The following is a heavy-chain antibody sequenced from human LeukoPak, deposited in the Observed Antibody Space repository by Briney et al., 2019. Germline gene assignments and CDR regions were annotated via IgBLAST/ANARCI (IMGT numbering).Heavy chain of an antibody. CDR3: ARGEDYRLPAH. J-gene: IGHJ4*02. D-gene: IGHD6-25*01. CDR1: GGSISSYY. CDR2: IYYSGST. V-gene: IGHV4-59*01. Sequence: PSETLSLTCTVSGGSISSYYWSWIRQPPGKGLEWSGYIYYSGSTNYNPSLTSRVTISVDTSKNQFSLKLSSVTAADTAVYYCARGEDYRLPAHWGQGTLVTVSS.